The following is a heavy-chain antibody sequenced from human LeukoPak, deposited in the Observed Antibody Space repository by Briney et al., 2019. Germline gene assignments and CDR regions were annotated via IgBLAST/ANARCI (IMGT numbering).Heavy chain of an antibody. Sequence: PGRSLRLSCAASGFTFSSYAMHWVRQAPGKGLEWVSAISGSGGTAYYADSVKGRFTISRDNSKNTLYLQMNSLRAEDTAVYYCAKDDVYYDSSGPYGVGAFDIWGQGTMVTVSS. CDR1: GFTFSSYA. CDR2: ISGSGGTA. J-gene: IGHJ3*02. CDR3: AKDDVYYDSSGPYGVGAFDI. V-gene: IGHV3-23*01. D-gene: IGHD3-22*01.